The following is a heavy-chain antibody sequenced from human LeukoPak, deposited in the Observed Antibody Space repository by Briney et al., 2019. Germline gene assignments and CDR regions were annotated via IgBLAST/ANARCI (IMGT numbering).Heavy chain of an antibody. CDR3: AGEDSGSWYYFDY. V-gene: IGHV3-11*04. CDR1: GFTFSDYY. D-gene: IGHD6-13*01. Sequence: GGSLRLSCAASGFTFSDYYMSWIRQAPGKGLEWVSYISSSGSTIYYADSVKGRFTISRDNAKNSLYLQMNSLRAEDTAVYYCAGEDSGSWYYFDYWGQGTLVTVSS. CDR2: ISSSGSTI. J-gene: IGHJ4*02.